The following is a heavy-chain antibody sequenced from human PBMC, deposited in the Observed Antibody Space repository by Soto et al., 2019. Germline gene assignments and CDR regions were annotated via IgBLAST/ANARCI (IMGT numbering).Heavy chain of an antibody. CDR3: AKVSRRQDIVVVVAATDAFDI. D-gene: IGHD2-15*01. J-gene: IGHJ3*02. CDR1: GFTFSSYA. Sequence: GGSLRLSCAASGFTFSSYAMSWVRQAPGKGLEWVSAISGSGGSTYYADSVKGRFTISRDNSKNTLYLQMNSLRAEDTAVYYCAKVSRRQDIVVVVAATDAFDIWGQGTMVTVSS. V-gene: IGHV3-23*01. CDR2: ISGSGGST.